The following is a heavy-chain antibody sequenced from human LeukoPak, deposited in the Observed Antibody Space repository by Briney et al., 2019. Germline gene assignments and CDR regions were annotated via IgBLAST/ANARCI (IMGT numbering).Heavy chain of an antibody. CDR2: ISGSGGST. Sequence: GGSLRLSCAASGFTFSSYAMNWVRQAPGKGLEWVSAISGSGGSTYYADSVKGRFTISRDNSKNTLYLQMNSLRAEDTAVYYCARYGDYLYYFDYWGQGTLVTVSS. J-gene: IGHJ4*02. CDR1: GFTFSSYA. V-gene: IGHV3-23*01. D-gene: IGHD4-17*01. CDR3: ARYGDYLYYFDY.